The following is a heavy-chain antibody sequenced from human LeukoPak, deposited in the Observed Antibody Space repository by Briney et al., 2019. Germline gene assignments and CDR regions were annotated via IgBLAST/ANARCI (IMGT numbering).Heavy chain of an antibody. D-gene: IGHD1-26*01. V-gene: IGHV3-64*02. CDR2: ISSNGGST. J-gene: IGHJ4*02. CDR1: GFSFSTYA. CDR3: TRSNNIVGATDFDY. Sequence: GGSLRLSCAASGFSFSTYAMHWVRQGPGKGLEYISSISSNGGSTYYADSVKGRFTISRDNSKNTLFLQMGSLGAEDMAVYYCTRSNNIVGATDFDYWGQGTLVTVSS.